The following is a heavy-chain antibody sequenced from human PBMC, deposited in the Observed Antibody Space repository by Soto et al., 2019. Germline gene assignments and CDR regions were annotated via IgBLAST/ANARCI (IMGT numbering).Heavy chain of an antibody. CDR3: ARRGSGSSFDY. D-gene: IGHD3-10*01. CDR2: IYYSGNT. J-gene: IGHJ4*01. Sequence: SETLSLTCTVSGGSISSGGYYWTWIRQHPGEGLEWIGYIYYSGNTYYNPSLESRVTISVDTFKNQFSLSLISVTAADTAVYYCARRGSGSSFDYWGQGTLVTVSS. V-gene: IGHV4-39*01. CDR1: GGSISSGGYY.